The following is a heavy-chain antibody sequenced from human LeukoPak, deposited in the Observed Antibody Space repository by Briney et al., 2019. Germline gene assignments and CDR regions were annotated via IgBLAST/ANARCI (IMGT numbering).Heavy chain of an antibody. V-gene: IGHV3-23*01. CDR3: ARVDSGNYDY. D-gene: IGHD1-26*01. CDR1: GFTVSNHY. CDR2: IDGSVCAP. J-gene: IGHJ4*02. Sequence: GESLRLSCASSGFTVSNHYMSWVRQAPEKVLEYVSSIDGSVCAPYYADSVKGRFTLSRDNCKNTLVLQMNSMRGEDTAVYYCARVDSGNYDYWGQGTRLTVSS.